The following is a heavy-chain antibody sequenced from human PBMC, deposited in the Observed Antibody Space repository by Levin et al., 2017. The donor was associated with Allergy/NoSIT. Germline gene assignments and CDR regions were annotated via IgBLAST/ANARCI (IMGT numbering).Heavy chain of an antibody. CDR2: ISYDGSNK. Sequence: GGSLRLSCAASGFTFSSYAMHWVRQAPGKGLEWVAVISYDGSNKYYADSVKGRFTISRDNSKNTLYLQMNSLRAEDTAVYYCARELEQHRLGAEYFQHWGQGTLVTVSS. J-gene: IGHJ1*01. V-gene: IGHV3-30-3*01. D-gene: IGHD3-16*01. CDR3: ARELEQHRLGAEYFQH. CDR1: GFTFSSYA.